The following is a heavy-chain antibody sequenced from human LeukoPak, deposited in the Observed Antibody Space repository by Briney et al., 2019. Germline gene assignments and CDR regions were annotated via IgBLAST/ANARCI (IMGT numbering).Heavy chain of an antibody. CDR1: GGSISSSSYY. V-gene: IGHV4-39*01. CDR2: IYYSGST. CDR3: ARPWNEGSDFDY. D-gene: IGHD1-1*01. J-gene: IGHJ4*02. Sequence: KPSETLSLTCTVSGGSISSSSYYWGWIRQPPGKGLEWIGSIYYSGSTYYNPSLKSRVTISVDTSKNQFSLKLSSVTAADTAVYYCARPWNEGSDFDYWGQGTLVTVSS.